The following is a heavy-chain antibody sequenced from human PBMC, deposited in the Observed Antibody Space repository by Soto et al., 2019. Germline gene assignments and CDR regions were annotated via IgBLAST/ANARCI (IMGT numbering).Heavy chain of an antibody. Sequence: GGSLRLSCAASGFTFSSYGMHWVRQAPGKGLEWVAVIWYDGSNKYYADSVKGRFTISRDNSKNTLYLQMNSLRAEDTAVYYCATSPRSIAAAGIDYWGQGTLVTVSS. D-gene: IGHD6-13*01. CDR3: ATSPRSIAAAGIDY. CDR2: IWYDGSNK. CDR1: GFTFSSYG. V-gene: IGHV3-33*01. J-gene: IGHJ4*02.